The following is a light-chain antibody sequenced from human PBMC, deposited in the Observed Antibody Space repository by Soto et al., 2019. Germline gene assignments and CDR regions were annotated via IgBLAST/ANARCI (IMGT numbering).Light chain of an antibody. CDR1: SSNIGGNS. J-gene: IGLJ1*01. CDR3: GSWDSRLSHYV. V-gene: IGLV1-51*01. Sequence: QSVLTQPPSVSAAPGQKVTISCSGSSSNIGGNSVSWYQQLPGTAPKLLIYDDNKRPSGIPDRFSGSKSGTSATLGITGFQTGDEADHYCGSWDSRLSHYVFGNGTKLTV. CDR2: DDN.